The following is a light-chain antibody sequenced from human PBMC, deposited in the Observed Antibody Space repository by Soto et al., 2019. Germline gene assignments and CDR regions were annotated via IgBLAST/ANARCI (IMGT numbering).Light chain of an antibody. CDR2: GAS. CDR3: QQYDSSPVT. CDR1: QSVSSSY. J-gene: IGKJ1*01. V-gene: IGKV3-20*01. Sequence: EIVLTQSPGTLSLSPGERATLSCRASQSVSSSYLAWYQQKPGQAPRLLFYGASSRATGIPDRFSGSGSGTDFTLTISRLEPEDFAVYYCQQYDSSPVTFGQGTKVEIK.